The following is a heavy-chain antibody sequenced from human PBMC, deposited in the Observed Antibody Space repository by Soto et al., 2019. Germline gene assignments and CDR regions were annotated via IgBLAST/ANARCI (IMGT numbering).Heavy chain of an antibody. Sequence: GESLKISCAASGFTFSSYGMHWVRQAPGKGLEWVAVISYDGSNKYYADSVKGRFTISRDNSKNTLYLQMNSLRAEDTAVYYCASAVDMVRGHDAFDIWGQGTMVTVSS. J-gene: IGHJ3*02. CDR3: ASAVDMVRGHDAFDI. V-gene: IGHV3-30*03. D-gene: IGHD3-10*01. CDR2: ISYDGSNK. CDR1: GFTFSSYG.